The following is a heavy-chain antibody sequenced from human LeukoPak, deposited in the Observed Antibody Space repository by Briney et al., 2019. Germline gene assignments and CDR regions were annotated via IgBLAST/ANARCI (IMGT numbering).Heavy chain of an antibody. V-gene: IGHV3-53*01. J-gene: IGHJ4*02. CDR3: ARLGFVVPAVIFDY. CDR2: IYIGGST. D-gene: IGHD2-2*02. Sequence: GGSLRLSCAASGFTVSSNYMSWVRQAPGKGLEWVSVIYIGGSTYYADSVKGRFTISSDISKNNLYIKMNSLKAKDTAMYYCARLGFVVPAVIFDYWGQGTLVTVSS. CDR1: GFTVSSNY.